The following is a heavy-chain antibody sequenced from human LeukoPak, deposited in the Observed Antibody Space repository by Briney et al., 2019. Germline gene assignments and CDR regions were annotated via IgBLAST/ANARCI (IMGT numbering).Heavy chain of an antibody. Sequence: SETLSLTCAVSGYSISSGYYCGWIRQPPGKGLEWIGCINHSGSTYYNPSLKSRVTISVDTSKIQFCLKLSSVTAVDSGVYYGARAFVVVVAGSFDLWGRGTLVTVSS. CDR1: GYSISSGYY. V-gene: IGHV4-38-2*01. CDR2: INHSGST. CDR3: ARAFVVVVAGSFDL. D-gene: IGHD2-15*01. J-gene: IGHJ2*01.